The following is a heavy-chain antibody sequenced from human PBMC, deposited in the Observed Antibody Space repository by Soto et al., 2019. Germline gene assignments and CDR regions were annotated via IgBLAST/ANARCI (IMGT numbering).Heavy chain of an antibody. V-gene: IGHV3-72*01. CDR3: TRDDPLGPGRLDY. D-gene: IGHD2-15*01. CDR2: IRNKANRYTT. Sequence: GGSLRLSCAASGFTFSDHYMDWVRQAPGKGLEWVGRIRNKANRYTTEYAASVKGRFTISRDDSRNSLYLQMNSLQTEDTAVYYCTRDDPLGPGRLDYCGQGALVTVYS. J-gene: IGHJ4*01. CDR1: GFTFSDHY.